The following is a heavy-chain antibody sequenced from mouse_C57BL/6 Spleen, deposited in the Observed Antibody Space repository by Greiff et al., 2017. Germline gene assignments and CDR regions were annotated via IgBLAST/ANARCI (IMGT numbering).Heavy chain of an antibody. J-gene: IGHJ4*01. Sequence: VQLQQSGAELMKPGASVKLSCKATGYTFTGFWIEWVKQRPGHGLEWIGEILPGSGSTNYNEKFKGKATFTSDTSSNTAYLRLSSLTTEDSAFYYCGRWQLGNAMDYWGQGTSVTVSS. D-gene: IGHD4-1*02. CDR3: GRWQLGNAMDY. CDR2: ILPGSGST. CDR1: GYTFTGFW. V-gene: IGHV1-9*01.